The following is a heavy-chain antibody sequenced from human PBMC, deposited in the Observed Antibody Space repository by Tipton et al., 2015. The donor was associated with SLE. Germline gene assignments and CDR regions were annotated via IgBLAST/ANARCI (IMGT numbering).Heavy chain of an antibody. CDR2: IYYSGSI. Sequence: TLSLTCTVSGGSISSYYWSWIRQPPGKGLEWIGYIYYSGSISYNPSLKSRVTISVDTSKNQFSLKLSSVTAADTAVYYCAYNLGYCSGGTCYSEYYGMDVWGQGTTVTVSS. V-gene: IGHV4-59*08. D-gene: IGHD2-15*01. CDR1: GGSISSYY. J-gene: IGHJ6*02. CDR3: AYNLGYCSGGTCYSEYYGMDV.